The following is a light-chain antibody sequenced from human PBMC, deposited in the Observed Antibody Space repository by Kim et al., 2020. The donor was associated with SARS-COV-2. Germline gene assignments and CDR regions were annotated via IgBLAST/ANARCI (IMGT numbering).Light chain of an antibody. J-gene: IGKJ1*01. Sequence: EIVLTQSPGTLSLSPGERATLSCRASQSVNSYLAWYQQKPGQAPRLLIYGASNRATGIPDRFSGRGSGTDFTLTISRLEPDDFAVFYCHQYGGSPRTFGQGTKVDIK. CDR1: QSVNSY. V-gene: IGKV3-20*01. CDR3: HQYGGSPRT. CDR2: GAS.